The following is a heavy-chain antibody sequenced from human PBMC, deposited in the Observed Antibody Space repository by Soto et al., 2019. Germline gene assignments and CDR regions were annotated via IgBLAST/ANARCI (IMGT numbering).Heavy chain of an antibody. CDR1: GCSLSTSGVG. D-gene: IGHD6-6*01. CDR2: IYWNDDK. J-gene: IGHJ5*02. CDR3: AHRRAARRRSDWFDP. V-gene: IGHV2-5*01. Sequence: KESGPTLVKPTKTLTLTCTFSGCSLSTSGVGVGWIRQPPGKALEWLALIYWNDDKRYSPSLKSRLTITKDTSKNQVVLTMTNVDPVDTATYYCAHRRAARRRSDWFDPWGQGTLVTVSS.